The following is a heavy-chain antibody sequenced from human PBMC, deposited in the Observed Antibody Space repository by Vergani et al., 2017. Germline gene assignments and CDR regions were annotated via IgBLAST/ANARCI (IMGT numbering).Heavy chain of an antibody. CDR1: GYTFTSYG. CDR3: ARDVYYYDSSGYSPRGDY. CDR2: ISAYNGNT. J-gene: IGHJ4*02. Sequence: QVQLVQSGAEVKKPGSSVKVSCKASGYTFTSYGISWVRQAPGQGLEWMGWISAYNGNTNYAQKLQGRVTMTTDTSTSTAYMELRSLRSDDTAVYYCARDVYYYDSSGYSPRGDYWGQGTLVTVSS. V-gene: IGHV1-18*01. D-gene: IGHD3-22*01.